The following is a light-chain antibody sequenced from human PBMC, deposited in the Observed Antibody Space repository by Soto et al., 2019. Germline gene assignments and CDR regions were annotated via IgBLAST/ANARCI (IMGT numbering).Light chain of an antibody. J-gene: IGKJ4*01. CDR1: QSISTF. V-gene: IGKV1-39*01. CDR2: FAS. Sequence: DIQMTQSPSSLSASVGDRVTITCRASQSISTFLNWYQQKPGRAPKSLIFFASSLQSGVPSRFSGSGSGTDFTLTISSLQPEDFATYFCQQSYSTPLTFGGGTKVEIK. CDR3: QQSYSTPLT.